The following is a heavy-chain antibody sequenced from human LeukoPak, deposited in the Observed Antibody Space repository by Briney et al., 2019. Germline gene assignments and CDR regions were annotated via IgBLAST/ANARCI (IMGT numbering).Heavy chain of an antibody. CDR1: GYTFTSYG. J-gene: IGHJ4*02. V-gene: IGHV1-18*01. CDR2: ISAYTGNT. D-gene: IGHD5-18*01. CDR3: ARVKLWLRSRPTGVSNTFDY. Sequence: ASVKVSCKASGYTFTSYGISWVRQAPGEGLEWMGWISAYTGNTNYAQKLQGRVTMTTDTSTSTAYMELRSLRSDDTAVYYCARVKLWLRSRPTGVSNTFDYWGQGTLVTVSS.